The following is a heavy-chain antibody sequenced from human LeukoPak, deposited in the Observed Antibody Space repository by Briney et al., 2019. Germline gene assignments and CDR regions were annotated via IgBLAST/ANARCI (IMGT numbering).Heavy chain of an antibody. D-gene: IGHD3-10*01. CDR1: GGSISSGTYY. CDR3: ARGRSDYYGSGSYRRVRWFDP. V-gene: IGHV4-61*02. J-gene: IGHJ5*02. CDR2: IYSRGST. Sequence: PSETLSLTCTVSGGSISSGTYYWSWIRQPAGKGLEWIGRIYSRGSTNYNPSLKSRVTISVDTSKNQFSLKLSSVTAADTAVYYCARGRSDYYGSGSYRRVRWFDPWGQGTLVTVSS.